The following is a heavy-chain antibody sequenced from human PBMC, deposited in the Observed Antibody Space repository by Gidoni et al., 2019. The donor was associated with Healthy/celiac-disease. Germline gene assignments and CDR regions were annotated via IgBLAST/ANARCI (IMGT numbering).Heavy chain of an antibody. D-gene: IGHD2-2*01. Sequence: QVQLVESGGGVVQPGRSLRLSCAASGFTFSSYGMHWVRQAPGKGLEWVAVISYDGSNKYYADSVKGRFTISRDNSKNTLYLQMNSLRAEDTAVYYCAKDHVYQLPTSFCDYWGQGTLVTVSS. CDR3: AKDHVYQLPTSFCDY. V-gene: IGHV3-30*18. CDR2: ISYDGSNK. J-gene: IGHJ4*02. CDR1: GFTFSSYG.